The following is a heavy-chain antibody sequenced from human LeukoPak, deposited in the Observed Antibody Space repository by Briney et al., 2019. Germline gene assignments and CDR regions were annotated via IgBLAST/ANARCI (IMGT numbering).Heavy chain of an antibody. CDR2: IRGSDGST. J-gene: IGHJ3*02. V-gene: IGHV3-23*01. CDR1: GFTFNNYA. CDR3: ANFDGDSQAFHI. D-gene: IGHD3-9*01. Sequence: GGSLRLSCAASGFTFNNYAINWVRQAPGKGLEWVSGIRGSDGSTYFADSVKGRFSVYRDNSNNTLYLQMNSLKTEDTAVYSCANFDGDSQAFHIWGQGTMVTVSS.